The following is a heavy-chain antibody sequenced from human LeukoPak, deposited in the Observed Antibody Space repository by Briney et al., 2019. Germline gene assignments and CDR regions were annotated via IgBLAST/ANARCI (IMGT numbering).Heavy chain of an antibody. CDR2: IYPGDSDT. J-gene: IGHJ4*02. Sequence: GGSLKISCKGSGYSFTSYWIGWVRQMPGEGLEWMVIIYPGDSDTRYSPSFQGQVTISADKSISTSYLQWSSLKASDTAMYYCARLGDSNYDFDYWGQGTLVTVSS. CDR3: ARLGDSNYDFDY. V-gene: IGHV5-51*01. CDR1: GYSFTSYW. D-gene: IGHD4-11*01.